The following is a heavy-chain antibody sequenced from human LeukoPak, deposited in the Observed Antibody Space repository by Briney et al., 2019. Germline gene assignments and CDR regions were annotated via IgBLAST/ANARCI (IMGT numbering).Heavy chain of an antibody. CDR2: RSDDGSAQ. J-gene: IGHJ1*01. D-gene: IGHD3-22*01. Sequence: PGGSLRLSCIASGFTFNKYGMHWVRQAPGKGLEWVAVRSDDGSAQHYADSVRGRFTISGDNSKNTLSLQMNSLRPEDTAMYFCAKDRDPYSSGTWDSWGQGTLVIVSS. V-gene: IGHV3-30*18. CDR1: GFTFNKYG. CDR3: AKDRDPYSSGTWDS.